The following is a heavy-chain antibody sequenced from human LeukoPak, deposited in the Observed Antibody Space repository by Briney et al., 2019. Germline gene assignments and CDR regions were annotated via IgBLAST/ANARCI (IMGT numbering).Heavy chain of an antibody. CDR1: GFTFSSWG. D-gene: IGHD2-15*01. V-gene: IGHV3-30*18. J-gene: IGHJ5*02. Sequence: GGSLRLSCAASGFTFSSWGMHWVRQAPGKGLEWVAIISYDGSNKYYADSVKGRFTISRDNSKNTLYLQMNSLRAEDTAVYYCAKPGYCSGGGCLNWFDPWGQGTQVTVSS. CDR3: AKPGYCSGGGCLNWFDP. CDR2: ISYDGSNK.